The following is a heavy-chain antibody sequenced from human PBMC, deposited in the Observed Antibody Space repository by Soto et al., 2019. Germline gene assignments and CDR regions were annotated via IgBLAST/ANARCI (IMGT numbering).Heavy chain of an antibody. D-gene: IGHD4-17*01. V-gene: IGHV3-23*01. CDR3: AKDPNGDYVGAFES. CDR2: ITGSGAGT. CDR1: GFTFSSYA. J-gene: IGHJ4*02. Sequence: PGGSLRLSCAASGFTFSSYAMTWVRQVPGKGLEYVSSITGSGAGTFYADSVKGRFTISRDNSKNTLYLQLSSLRAEDTAIYFCAKDPNGDYVGAFESWGQGSLVTVSS.